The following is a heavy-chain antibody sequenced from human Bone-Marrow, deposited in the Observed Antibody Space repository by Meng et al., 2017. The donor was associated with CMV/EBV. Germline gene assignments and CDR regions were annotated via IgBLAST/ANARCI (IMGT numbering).Heavy chain of an antibody. J-gene: IGHJ6*02. CDR2: ISSSSSYI. V-gene: IGHV3-21*01. D-gene: IGHD2-2*02. CDR1: GFTFSSYS. CDR3: ARDLKDRVVVPAVIFPPNDYYYGMDV. Sequence: GGSLRLSCAASGFTFSSYSMNWVRQAPGKGLEWVSSISSSSSYIYYADSEKGRFTISRDNAKNPLYLQMNSLRAEDTAVYYCARDLKDRVVVPAVIFPPNDYYYGMDVWGQGTTVTVSS.